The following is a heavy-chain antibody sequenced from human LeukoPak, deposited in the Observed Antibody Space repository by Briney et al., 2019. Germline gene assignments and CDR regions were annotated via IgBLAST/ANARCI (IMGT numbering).Heavy chain of an antibody. J-gene: IGHJ4*02. CDR1: GGSIDITNY. V-gene: IGHV4-4*02. CDR2: ISHSGTT. Sequence: TSETLSLTCGVSGGSIDITNYWSWVRQAPGKGLEWIGEISHSGTTNYNPSLRSRVTMFLDRANNQFSLSLTSVTAADLAVYYCTRENRPFCPFAYWGQGVLVTVSS. D-gene: IGHD2/OR15-2a*01. CDR3: TRENRPFCPFAY.